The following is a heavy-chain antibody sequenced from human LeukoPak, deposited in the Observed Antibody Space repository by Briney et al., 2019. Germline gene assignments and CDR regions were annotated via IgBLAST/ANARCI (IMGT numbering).Heavy chain of an antibody. CDR1: GFTFTSSA. CDR2: IVVGSGKT. CDR3: AASSGYYVAYYYYYMDI. Sequence: ASVKVSCKASGFTFTSSAMQWVRQARGQRLEWIGWIVVGSGKTNYAQKFQERVTITTDMSTSTAYRGLSSRRSEKTPVNYCAASSGYYVAYYYYYMDIWGEGTTVTVSS. V-gene: IGHV1-58*02. D-gene: IGHD3-22*01. J-gene: IGHJ6*03.